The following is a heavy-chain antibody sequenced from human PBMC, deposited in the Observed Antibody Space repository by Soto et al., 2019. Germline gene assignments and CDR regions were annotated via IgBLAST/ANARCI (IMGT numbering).Heavy chain of an antibody. Sequence: PGASVKVSCKASGYTFTGYYLHWVRQAPGQGLEWMGWINPNSGGTNYAQKFQGRVTMTRDTSISTAYMELSRLRSDDTAVYYCARGRTGTTSYFDYWGQGNLVTVSS. J-gene: IGHJ4*02. D-gene: IGHD1-1*01. CDR3: ARGRTGTTSYFDY. CDR1: GYTFTGYY. V-gene: IGHV1-2*02. CDR2: INPNSGGT.